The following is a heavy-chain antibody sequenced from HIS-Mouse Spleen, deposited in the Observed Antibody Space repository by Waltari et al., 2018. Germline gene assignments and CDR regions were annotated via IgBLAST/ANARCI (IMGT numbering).Heavy chain of an antibody. CDR3: VVSGS. CDR1: GFTFSSYG. CDR2: ISYDGSNK. J-gene: IGHJ3*01. V-gene: IGHV3-30*03. D-gene: IGHD1-26*01. Sequence: QVQLVESGGGVVQPGRSLRLSCAASGFTFSSYGMHCVRPAPGKGLEWVAVISYDGSNKYYADSVKGRFTISRDNSKNTLYLQMNSLRAEDTAVYYCVVSGSWGQGTMVTVSS.